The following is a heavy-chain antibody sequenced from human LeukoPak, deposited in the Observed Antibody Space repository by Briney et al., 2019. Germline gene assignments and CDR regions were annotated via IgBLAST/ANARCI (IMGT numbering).Heavy chain of an antibody. V-gene: IGHV3-48*01. CDR2: ITSSSSTM. Sequence: GGSLRLSCAASGFTFSSYSMDWVRQAPGKGLEWVSYITSSSSTMFYAGSVRGRFTISRDNAKNSLYLQMNSLRAEDTAVYYCARDVKSYTSGASYFDYWGQGTLVTVSS. CDR1: GFTFSSYS. J-gene: IGHJ4*02. D-gene: IGHD6-19*01. CDR3: ARDVKSYTSGASYFDY.